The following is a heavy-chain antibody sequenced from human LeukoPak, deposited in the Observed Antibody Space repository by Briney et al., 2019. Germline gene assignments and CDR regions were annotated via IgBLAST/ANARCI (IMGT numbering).Heavy chain of an antibody. Sequence: SETLSLTCTVSGGSISSSSYYWGWIRQPPGEGLEWIGSIYYSGSTYYNPSLKSRVTISVDTSKNQFSLKLSSVTAADTAVYYCARLDSSGWYLLFDYWGQGTLVTVSS. J-gene: IGHJ4*02. CDR2: IYYSGST. CDR3: ARLDSSGWYLLFDY. D-gene: IGHD6-19*01. CDR1: GGSISSSSYY. V-gene: IGHV4-39*01.